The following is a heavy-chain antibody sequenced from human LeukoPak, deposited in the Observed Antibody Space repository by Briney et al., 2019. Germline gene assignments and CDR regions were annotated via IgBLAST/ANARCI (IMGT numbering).Heavy chain of an antibody. D-gene: IGHD5-18*01. V-gene: IGHV1-18*01. CDR3: ARDGIQLWLSAEGDAFDI. CDR1: GYTFTSYG. Sequence: AAVEVSCKASGYTFTSYGISWVRQAPGQGLEWMGWISAYNGNTNYAQKLQGRVTMTTDTSTSTAYMELRSLRSDDTAVYYCARDGIQLWLSAEGDAFDIWGQGTMVTVSS. CDR2: ISAYNGNT. J-gene: IGHJ3*02.